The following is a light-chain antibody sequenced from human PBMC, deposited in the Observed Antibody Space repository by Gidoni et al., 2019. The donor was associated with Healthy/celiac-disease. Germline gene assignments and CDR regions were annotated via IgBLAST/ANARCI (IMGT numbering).Light chain of an antibody. CDR1: SLRSYY. Sequence: SSELTQDPAVSVALGQTVRITCQGDSLRSYYASGYQKKPGQAPVLVIYGKNNRPSGIPDRFSGSSSGNTASLTITGAQAEDEADYYCNSRDSSGNHLVGFGGGTKLTVL. CDR3: NSRDSSGNHLVG. V-gene: IGLV3-19*01. J-gene: IGLJ2*01. CDR2: GKN.